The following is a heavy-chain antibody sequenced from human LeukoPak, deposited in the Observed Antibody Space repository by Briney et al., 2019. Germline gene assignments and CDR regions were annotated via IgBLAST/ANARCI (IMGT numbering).Heavy chain of an antibody. J-gene: IGHJ4*02. Sequence: GASVKVSCKASGYTFTSYDINWVRQATGQGLEWLGWMNPNSGDTGYVQKFQGRGTMTRSTSISTAYMELSSLRSEDTAIYYCARGGFGSGSHFDYWGQGTLVTVSS. D-gene: IGHD3-10*01. CDR3: ARGGFGSGSHFDY. CDR1: GYTFTSYD. CDR2: MNPNSGDT. V-gene: IGHV1-8*01.